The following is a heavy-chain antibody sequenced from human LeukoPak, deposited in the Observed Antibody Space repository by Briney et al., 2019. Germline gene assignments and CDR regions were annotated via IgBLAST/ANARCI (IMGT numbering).Heavy chain of an antibody. CDR1: GGSISSGNYY. CDR3: ARGIQLWVGGLSYFDL. D-gene: IGHD5-18*01. Sequence: SETLSLTCTVAGGSISSGNYYWSWLRQPAGKGLEWIGRIYPSGNTNYNPSLKSRVTMSVDTSKNHFSLNLSSVTAADTAVYYCARGIQLWVGGLSYFDLWGRGTLVTVSS. CDR2: IYPSGNT. J-gene: IGHJ2*01. V-gene: IGHV4-61*02.